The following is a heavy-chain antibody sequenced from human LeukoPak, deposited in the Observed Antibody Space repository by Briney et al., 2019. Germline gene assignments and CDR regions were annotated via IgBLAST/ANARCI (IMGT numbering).Heavy chain of an antibody. J-gene: IGHJ4*02. CDR1: GFTFSSHE. CDR2: IYYSGTT. V-gene: IGHV4-59*11. D-gene: IGHD3-22*01. Sequence: GSLRLSCAASGFTFSSHEMNWIRQPPGKGLEWIGYIYYSGTTNYSPSLKSRVSMSVDTSKNQFSLKLTSVTAADAAVYYCARLSYYDSIGYFPDYWGQGTLVTVSS. CDR3: ARLSYYDSIGYFPDY.